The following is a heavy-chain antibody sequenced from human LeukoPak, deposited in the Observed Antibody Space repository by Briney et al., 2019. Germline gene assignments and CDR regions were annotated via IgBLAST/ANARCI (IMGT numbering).Heavy chain of an antibody. J-gene: IGHJ6*02. CDR3: AKDAGYGGDGYYYGMDV. Sequence: GTSLRLSCAASGFTFSTYGMHWVRQAPGKGLEWVAIISYDGSNKYYADSVKGRFTISRDNSKNTLYLQMNTLRAEDTAVYYCAKDAGYGGDGYYYGMDVWGQGTTVTVSS. CDR2: ISYDGSNK. D-gene: IGHD4-23*01. CDR1: GFTFSTYG. V-gene: IGHV3-30*18.